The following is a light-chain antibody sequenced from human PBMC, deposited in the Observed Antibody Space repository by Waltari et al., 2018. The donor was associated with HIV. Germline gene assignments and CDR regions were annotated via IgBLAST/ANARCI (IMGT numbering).Light chain of an antibody. J-gene: IGKJ1*01. CDR2: DAS. CDR1: QSFSNY. V-gene: IGKV3-11*01. Sequence: EIVLTQSPATLSLSPGQRATLSCRASQSFSNYLAWYQQKPGQAPKLLIYDASNRATGIPARFSGSGSGTDFTLIFSSLEPEDSAVYYCQQRGNWPWTFGQGTEVEIK. CDR3: QQRGNWPWT.